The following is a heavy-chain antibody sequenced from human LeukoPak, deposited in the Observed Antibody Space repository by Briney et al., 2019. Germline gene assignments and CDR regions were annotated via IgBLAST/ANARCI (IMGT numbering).Heavy chain of an antibody. D-gene: IGHD4-23*01. V-gene: IGHV1-46*01. Sequence: ASVKVSCKVSGYTFTDYGMHWVRQAPGQGLEWMGIINPSGGSTSYAQKFQGRVTMTRDTSTSTVYMELSSLRSEDTAVYYCARDAGGNSYFDYWGQGTLVTVSS. CDR3: ARDAGGNSYFDY. J-gene: IGHJ4*02. CDR2: INPSGGST. CDR1: GYTFTDYG.